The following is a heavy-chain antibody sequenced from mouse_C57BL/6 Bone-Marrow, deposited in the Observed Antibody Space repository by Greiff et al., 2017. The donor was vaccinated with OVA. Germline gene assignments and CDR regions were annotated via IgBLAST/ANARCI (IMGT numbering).Heavy chain of an antibody. J-gene: IGHJ1*03. Sequence: EVKLQESVAELVRPGASVKLSCTASGFNIKNTYMHWVKQRPEQGLEWIGRIDPANGNTKYAPKFQGKATITADTSSNTAYLQLSSLTSEDTAIYYCAHYYGSSYGYWYFDVWGTGTTVTVSS. D-gene: IGHD1-1*01. CDR2: IDPANGNT. CDR3: AHYYGSSYGYWYFDV. V-gene: IGHV14-3*01. CDR1: GFNIKNTY.